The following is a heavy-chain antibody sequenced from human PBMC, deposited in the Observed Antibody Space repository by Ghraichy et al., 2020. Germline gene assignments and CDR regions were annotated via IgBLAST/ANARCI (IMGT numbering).Heavy chain of an antibody. CDR3: ARRRPNYGGTNPHPDWLYWYFDL. CDR1: GGSISSYY. D-gene: IGHD4-23*01. CDR2: IYYSGST. Sequence: SETLSLTCTVSGGSISSYYWSWIRQPPGKGLEWIGYIYYSGSTNYNPSLKSRVTISVDTSKNQFSLKLSSVTAADTAVYYCARRRPNYGGTNPHPDWLYWYFDLWGRGTLVTVSS. J-gene: IGHJ2*01. V-gene: IGHV4-59*08.